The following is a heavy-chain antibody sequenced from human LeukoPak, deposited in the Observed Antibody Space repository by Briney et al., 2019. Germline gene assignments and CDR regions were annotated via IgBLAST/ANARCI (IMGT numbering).Heavy chain of an antibody. CDR3: ARGLVGSITMIVVEEDWYFDL. CDR1: GGTFSSYA. V-gene: IGHV1-69*04. J-gene: IGHJ2*01. CDR2: IIPILGIA. D-gene: IGHD3-22*01. Sequence: SVKVSCKASGGTFSSYAISWVRQGPGQGLEWMGRIIPILGIANYAQKFQGRVTITADKSTSTAYMELSSLRSEDTAVYYCARGLVGSITMIVVEEDWYFDLWGRGTLVTVSS.